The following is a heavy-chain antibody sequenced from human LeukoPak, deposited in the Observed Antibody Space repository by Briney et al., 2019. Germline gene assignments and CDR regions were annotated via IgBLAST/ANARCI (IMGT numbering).Heavy chain of an antibody. CDR3: ARDSYYYDSSGYYPGDY. D-gene: IGHD3-22*01. CDR2: IWYDGSNK. Sequence: PGRSLRLSCAASGFTFSSYGMHWVRQAPGKGLEWVAVIWYDGSNKYYADSVKGRFTISRDNAKNSLYLQMNSLRAEDTAVYYCARDSYYYDSSGYYPGDYWGQGTLVTVSS. J-gene: IGHJ4*02. V-gene: IGHV3-33*01. CDR1: GFTFSSYG.